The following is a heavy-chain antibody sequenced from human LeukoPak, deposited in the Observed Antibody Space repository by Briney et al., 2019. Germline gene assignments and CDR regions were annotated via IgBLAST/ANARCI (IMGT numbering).Heavy chain of an antibody. Sequence: SETLSLTCAVYGGSFSAYYWSWIRQPPGKGLEWIGEINHSGSTNYNPSLKSRVTISVDTSKNQFSLNLSSVTAADTAVYYCASGYTSGWYVYCGQGKLVATSS. J-gene: IGHJ4*02. V-gene: IGHV4-34*01. CDR2: INHSGST. CDR1: GGSFSAYY. D-gene: IGHD6-13*01. CDR3: ASGYTSGWYVY.